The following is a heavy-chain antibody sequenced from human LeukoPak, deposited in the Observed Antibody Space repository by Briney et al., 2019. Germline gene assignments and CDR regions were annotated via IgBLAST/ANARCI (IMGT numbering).Heavy chain of an antibody. CDR1: GGSISSGGYY. D-gene: IGHD3-22*01. CDR2: IYYSGST. V-gene: IGHV4-31*03. CDR3: ASAMYYYDSSGYPGNYFDY. J-gene: IGHJ4*02. Sequence: SETLSLTCTVSGGSISSGGYYWSWIRQHPGKGLEWIGYIYYSGSTYYNPSLKSRVTISVDTSKNQFSLKLSSVTAADTAVYYCASAMYYYDSSGYPGNYFDYWGQGTLVTVSS.